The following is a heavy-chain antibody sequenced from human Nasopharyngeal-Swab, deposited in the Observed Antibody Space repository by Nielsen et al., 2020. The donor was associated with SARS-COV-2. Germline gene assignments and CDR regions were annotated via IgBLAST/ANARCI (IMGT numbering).Heavy chain of an antibody. J-gene: IGHJ4*02. CDR2: IYYSGST. D-gene: IGHD2-15*01. CDR3: AKDHNHGYCSGGICYPLASY. V-gene: IGHV4-30-4*01. CDR1: GGSISSGDYY. Sequence: SETLSLTCTVSGGSISSGDYYWSWIRQPPGKGLEWIGYIYYSGSTYYNPSLKSRVTISVDTSKNQFSLKLSSVTAADTAVYYCAKDHNHGYCSGGICYPLASYWGQGTLVTVSS.